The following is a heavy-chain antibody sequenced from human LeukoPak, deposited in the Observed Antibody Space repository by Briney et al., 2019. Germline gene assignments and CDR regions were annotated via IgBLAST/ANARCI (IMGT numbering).Heavy chain of an antibody. CDR2: INAGNGNT. CDR1: GYTFTSYA. Sequence: ASVKVSCKASGYTFTSYAMHWVRQAPGQRLEWMGWINAGNGNTKYSQKFQGRVTITRDTSASTAYMEVSSLRSEDTAVYYCARRGGLGPFDPWGQGTLVTVSS. D-gene: IGHD3-16*01. J-gene: IGHJ5*02. V-gene: IGHV1-3*01. CDR3: ARRGGLGPFDP.